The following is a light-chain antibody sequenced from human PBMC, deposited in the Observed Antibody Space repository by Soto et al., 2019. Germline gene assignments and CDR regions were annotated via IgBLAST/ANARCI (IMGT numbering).Light chain of an antibody. V-gene: IGLV2-14*01. CDR1: NSDIGAYKY. CDR2: EVN. J-gene: IGLJ3*02. CDR3: NSFAGSNTWV. Sequence: QSALTQPASVSGSPGQSITISCTGTNSDIGAYKYVSWYQHHQGKAPKLVIYEVNNRPSGTSNRFSGSKSGNTASLTISGLQTGDEADYYCNSFAGSNTWVFGGGTKLTVL.